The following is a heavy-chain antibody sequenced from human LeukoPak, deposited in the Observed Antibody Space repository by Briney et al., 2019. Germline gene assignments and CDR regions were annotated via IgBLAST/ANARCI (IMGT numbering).Heavy chain of an antibody. CDR3: ARAETSSWLDY. CDR1: GGSFSGYY. V-gene: IGHV4-34*01. J-gene: IGHJ4*02. D-gene: IGHD6-13*01. CDR2: INHSGST. Sequence: KSSETLSLTCAVYGGSFSGYYWSWIRQPPGKGLEWIGEINHSGSTNYNPSLKSRVTISVDTSKNQFSLKLSSVTAADTAVYYCARAETSSWLDYWGQGTLVTVSS.